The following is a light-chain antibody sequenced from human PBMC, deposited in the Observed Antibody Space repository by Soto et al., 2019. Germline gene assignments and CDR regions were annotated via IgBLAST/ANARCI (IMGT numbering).Light chain of an antibody. J-gene: IGKJ1*01. Sequence: AIQMTQSPSSLSASVGDRVTITCRASQGVRNDLGWYQQKPGQAPKLLIYAASSLQSGVPSRFSGSGSGTDFTLTISSLQPEDFATYYCLQDYNYPRTFGQGTKVEIK. CDR3: LQDYNYPRT. V-gene: IGKV1-6*01. CDR2: AAS. CDR1: QGVRND.